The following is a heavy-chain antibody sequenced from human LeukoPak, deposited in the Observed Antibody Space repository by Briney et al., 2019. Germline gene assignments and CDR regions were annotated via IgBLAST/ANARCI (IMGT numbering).Heavy chain of an antibody. J-gene: IGHJ1*01. CDR1: GGTFSSYA. V-gene: IGHV1-69*04. D-gene: IGHD3-22*01. CDR2: MIPIFGIA. Sequence: GASVTVSCKASGGTFSSYAISWVRQAPGQGLEWMGRMIPIFGIANYAQKFQGRVTITADKSTSTAYMELSSLRSEDTAVYYCALSGDYYDSSGVQHWGQGTLVTVSS. CDR3: ALSGDYYDSSGVQH.